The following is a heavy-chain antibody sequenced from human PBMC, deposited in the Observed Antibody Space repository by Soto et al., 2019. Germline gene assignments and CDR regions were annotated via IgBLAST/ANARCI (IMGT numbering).Heavy chain of an antibody. J-gene: IGHJ4*02. CDR3: ASLRWNDY. V-gene: IGHV3-72*01. CDR1: GFTFSDHY. D-gene: IGHD1-1*01. CDR2: TRNKANSYTT. Sequence: GGSLRLSCAASGFTFSDHYMDWVRQAPGKGLEWVGRTRNKANSYTTEYAASVKGRFTISRDDSKNSLYLHMNSLKTEDTAVYYCASLRWNDYWGQGTLVTVSS.